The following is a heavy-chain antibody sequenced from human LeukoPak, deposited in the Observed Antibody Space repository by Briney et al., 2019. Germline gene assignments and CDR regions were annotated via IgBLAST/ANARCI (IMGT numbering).Heavy chain of an antibody. CDR1: GYTFTRYD. CDR2: INTNTGNP. CDR3: ARAGPLRITMVRGVLIPLQH. J-gene: IGHJ1*01. D-gene: IGHD3-10*01. Sequence: ASVKVSCKASGYTFTRYDINWVRQATGQGLEWMGWINTNTGNPTYAQGFTGRFVFSLDTSVSTAYLQISSLKAEDTAVYYCARAGPLRITMVRGVLIPLQHWGQGTLVTVSS. V-gene: IGHV7-4-1*02.